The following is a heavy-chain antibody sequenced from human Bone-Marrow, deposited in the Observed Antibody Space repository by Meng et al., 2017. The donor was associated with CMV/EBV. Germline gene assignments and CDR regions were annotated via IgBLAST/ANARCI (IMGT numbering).Heavy chain of an antibody. CDR3: ARVDRGSSGY. CDR1: GFTFSSYA. CDR2: ISYDGSNK. J-gene: IGHJ4*02. Sequence: GESLKISCSASGFTFSSYAMHWVRQAPGKGLEWVAVISYDGSNKYYADSVKGRFTISRDNSKNTLYLQMNSLRAEDTAVYYCARVDRGSSGYWGRGTLVTVSS. V-gene: IGHV3-30*04. D-gene: IGHD2-15*01.